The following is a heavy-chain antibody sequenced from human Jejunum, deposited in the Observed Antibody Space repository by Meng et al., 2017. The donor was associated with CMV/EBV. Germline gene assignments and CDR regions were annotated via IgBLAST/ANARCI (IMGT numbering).Heavy chain of an antibody. J-gene: IGHJ4*02. CDR1: GGSIGSGDYY. CDR3: ARGSIFVSFDS. CDR2: IHDTGST. D-gene: IGHD3-3*01. Sequence: QVLRQESGKGLVKPSQTLSPPCSVSGGSIGSGDYYWSWIRQPPGKGLEWIGYIHDTGSTSHNPSLKSRVDISLGTSKNQFSLTLNSVTAEDTAVYFCARGSIFVSFDSWGQGTLVTVSS. V-gene: IGHV4-30-4*08.